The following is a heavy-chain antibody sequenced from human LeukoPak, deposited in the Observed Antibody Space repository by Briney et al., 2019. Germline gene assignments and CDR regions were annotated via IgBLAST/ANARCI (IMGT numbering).Heavy chain of an antibody. Sequence: GGSLRLSCAASGFTFSSYWMHWVRHPPGKGLEWLSQIKFDGTHIRYADSVKGRFTISRDNAKNTVSLQMNSLRAEDTAVYYCARDPDSDTTLDHWGQGTLVSVSS. D-gene: IGHD1-1*01. CDR3: ARDPDSDTTLDH. J-gene: IGHJ4*02. CDR2: IKFDGTHI. CDR1: GFTFSSYW. V-gene: IGHV3-74*01.